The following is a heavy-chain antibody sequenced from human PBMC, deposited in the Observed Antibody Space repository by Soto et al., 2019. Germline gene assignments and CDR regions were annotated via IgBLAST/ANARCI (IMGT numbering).Heavy chain of an antibody. CDR2: MSYDGART. CDR1: GFTFTSFT. CDR3: ARDRPYGDPNWFDP. Sequence: QVQLVESGGGVVQPGGSLSLSCATSGFTFTSFTMHWVRQAPGKGLGWIAVMSYDGARTDYADAVKGRFTITRDTSKNTLYLQMNNLRPDATAMYYCARDRPYGDPNWFDPWGQGTLVTVSS. D-gene: IGHD4-17*01. V-gene: IGHV3-30-3*01. J-gene: IGHJ5*02.